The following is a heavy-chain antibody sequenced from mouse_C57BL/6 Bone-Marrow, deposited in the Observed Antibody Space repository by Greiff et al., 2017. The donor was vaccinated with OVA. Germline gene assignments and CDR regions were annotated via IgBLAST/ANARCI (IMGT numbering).Heavy chain of an antibody. CDR1: GFTFSDFY. J-gene: IGHJ4*01. Sequence: EVNVVESGGGLVQSGRSLRLSCATSGFTFSDFYMEWVRQAPGKGLEWIAASRNKANDYTTEYSASVKGRFIVSRDTSQSILYLQMNALRAEDTAIYYCARDLVDYWGQGTSVTVSS. CDR3: ARDLVDY. V-gene: IGHV7-1*01. CDR2: SRNKANDYTT.